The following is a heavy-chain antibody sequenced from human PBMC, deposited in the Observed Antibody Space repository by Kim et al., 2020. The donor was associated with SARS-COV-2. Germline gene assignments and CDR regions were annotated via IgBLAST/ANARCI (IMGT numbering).Heavy chain of an antibody. CDR1: GFTFDDYT. D-gene: IGHD6-19*01. CDR3: AKDYSSGWYGVGYYFDY. Sequence: GGSLRLSCAASGFTFDDYTMHWVRQAPGKGLEWVSLISWDGGSTYYADSVKGRFTISRDNSKNSLYLQMNSLRTEDTALYYCAKDYSSGWYGVGYYFDYWGQGTLVTVSS. V-gene: IGHV3-43*01. CDR2: ISWDGGST. J-gene: IGHJ4*02.